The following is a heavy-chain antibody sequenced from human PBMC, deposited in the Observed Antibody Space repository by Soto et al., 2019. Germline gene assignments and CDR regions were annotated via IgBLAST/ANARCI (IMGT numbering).Heavy chain of an antibody. CDR3: ARHLERLLDAFDI. Sequence: SETLSLTCTVSGGSISSYYWSWIRQPPGKGLEWIGSIYYSGSTYYNPSLKSRVTISVDTSKNQFSLKLSSVTAADTAVYYCARHLERLLDAFDIWGQGTMVTVSS. D-gene: IGHD1-1*01. J-gene: IGHJ3*02. CDR2: IYYSGST. V-gene: IGHV4-59*05. CDR1: GGSISSYY.